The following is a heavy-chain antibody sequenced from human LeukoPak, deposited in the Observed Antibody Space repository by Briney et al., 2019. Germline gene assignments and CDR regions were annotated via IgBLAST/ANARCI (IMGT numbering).Heavy chain of an antibody. CDR3: AKASLGHCTGAFCYHFDS. V-gene: IGHV3-23*01. CDR2: ISGSNPGT. CDR1: GFTFSTYA. J-gene: IGHJ4*02. D-gene: IGHD2-8*02. Sequence: GGSLRLSCAASGFTFSTYAMSWVRQSPGRRLEWVAAISGSNPGTYHADSVKGRFTISRDNSKNTLHLQMRSLRAEDSALYYCAKASLGHCTGAFCYHFDSWGQGTLVTVSS.